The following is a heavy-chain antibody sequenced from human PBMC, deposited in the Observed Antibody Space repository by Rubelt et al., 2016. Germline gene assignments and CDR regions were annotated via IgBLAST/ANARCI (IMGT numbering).Heavy chain of an antibody. J-gene: IGHJ4*02. D-gene: IGHD3-3*01. CDR1: GFTFSSYG. Sequence: QVQLVESGGGVVQPGRSLRLSCAASGFTFSSYGMHWVRQAPGKGLEWVAVIWYDGSNKYYADSVKGRFTISRDNSTNTLYLQMNSLRAEDTAVYYCARDLGFLEWLSLVDYWGQGTLVTVSS. CDR2: IWYDGSNK. V-gene: IGHV3-33*01. CDR3: ARDLGFLEWLSLVDY.